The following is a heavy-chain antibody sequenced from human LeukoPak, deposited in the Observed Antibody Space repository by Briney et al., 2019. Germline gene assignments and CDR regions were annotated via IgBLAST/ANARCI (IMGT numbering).Heavy chain of an antibody. D-gene: IGHD3-9*01. CDR1: GGSLSKYY. Sequence: ETLSLTCTVSGGSLSKYYWNWIRQPPGKGLEWIAYIYYSGSTNYNPSLKSRFTISLDTSKNQFSLKLSSVTTADTAVYYVARMPDILTGLDSWGQGTLVTVSS. V-gene: IGHV4-59*01. CDR3: ARMPDILTGLDS. CDR2: IYYSGST. J-gene: IGHJ4*02.